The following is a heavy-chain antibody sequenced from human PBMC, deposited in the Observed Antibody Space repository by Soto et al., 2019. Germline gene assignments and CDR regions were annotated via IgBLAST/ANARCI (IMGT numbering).Heavy chain of an antibody. J-gene: IGHJ2*01. CDR1: GGSFSGYY. CDR2: INHSGST. V-gene: IGHV4-34*01. Sequence: QVQLQQWGARLLKPSETLSLTCAVYGGSFSGYYWSWIRQPPGKGLEWIGEINHSGSTNYNPSLKSRVTISVDTSKNQFSLKLSSVTAADTAVYYCARGGGLRPYWYFDLWGRGALVTVSS. CDR3: ARGGGLRPYWYFDL. D-gene: IGHD5-12*01.